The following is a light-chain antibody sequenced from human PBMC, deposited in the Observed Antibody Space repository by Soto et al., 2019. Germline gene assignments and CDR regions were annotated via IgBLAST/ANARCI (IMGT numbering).Light chain of an antibody. CDR1: QGISNY. CDR3: QKYNSDPLT. CDR2: AAS. V-gene: IGKV1-27*01. J-gene: IGKJ3*01. Sequence: DVQMTQSPSSLSASVGDRVTITCRASQGISNYLAWYQQKPGKSPKLLISAASTLQSGVPSRFSGAGYGTDFTLSISSLQAEDVATYYCQKYNSDPLTFGQGTKVDIK.